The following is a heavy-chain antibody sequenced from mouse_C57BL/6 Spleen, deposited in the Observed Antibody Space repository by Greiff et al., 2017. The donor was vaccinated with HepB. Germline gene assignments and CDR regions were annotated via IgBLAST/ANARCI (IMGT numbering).Heavy chain of an antibody. CDR2: INPNNGGT. Sequence: VQLQQSGPELVKPGASVKMSCKASGYTFTDYNMHWVKQSHGKSLEWIGYINPNNGGTSYNQKFKGKATLTVNKSSSTAYMELRSLTSEDSAVYYCASGSSGYLAWFAYWGQGTLVTVSA. J-gene: IGHJ3*01. D-gene: IGHD3-2*02. CDR1: GYTFTDYN. CDR3: ASGSSGYLAWFAY. V-gene: IGHV1-22*01.